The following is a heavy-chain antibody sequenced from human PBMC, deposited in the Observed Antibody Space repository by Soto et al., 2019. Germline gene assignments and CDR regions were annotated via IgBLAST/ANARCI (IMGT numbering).Heavy chain of an antibody. Sequence: GGSLRLSCAASGFTVSSNYMSWVRQAPGKGLEWVSIIYSGGSTYYADSVKGRFTISRDNSKNTLYLQMNSLRAEDTAVYYCATFHDTSGYYYHYYGMDVWGQGTTVTVSS. CDR1: GFTVSSNY. V-gene: IGHV3-53*01. D-gene: IGHD3-22*01. CDR3: ATFHDTSGYYYHYYGMDV. J-gene: IGHJ6*02. CDR2: IYSGGST.